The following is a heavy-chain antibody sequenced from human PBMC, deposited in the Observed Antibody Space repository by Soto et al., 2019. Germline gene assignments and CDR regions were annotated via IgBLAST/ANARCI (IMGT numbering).Heavy chain of an antibody. CDR2: LSGGSGTT. CDR1: GFTLGPYG. V-gene: IGHV3-23*01. CDR3: TRWNGYGDH. D-gene: IGHD1-1*01. Sequence: VQLLESGVGLVQQGGSLRLSCVVSGFTLGPYGVTWVRQVPGKGLEWVSGLSGGSGTTHYRDSVQGRFTISRDDPRSTLYLHMNSLGVDDTAVYYCTRWNGYGDHWGRGTLVTVS. J-gene: IGHJ4*02.